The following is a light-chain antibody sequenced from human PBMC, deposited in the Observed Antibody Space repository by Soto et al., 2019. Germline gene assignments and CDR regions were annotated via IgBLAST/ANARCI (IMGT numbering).Light chain of an antibody. CDR1: QDISNY. CDR2: DAS. J-gene: IGKJ2*01. Sequence: DIQMTQSPSSLSASVGDRVTITCQASQDISNYLNWYQQKPGKAPKLLIYDASNLETGVPSRFSGSGSGTDFTLTISSLQPEEMATYYCQQYDNLPYTWGQGTKLEIK. CDR3: QQYDNLPYT. V-gene: IGKV1-33*01.